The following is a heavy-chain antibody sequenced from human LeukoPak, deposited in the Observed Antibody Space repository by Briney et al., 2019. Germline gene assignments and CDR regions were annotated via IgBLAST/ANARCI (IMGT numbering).Heavy chain of an antibody. CDR3: AKDGAASGKYQLLSSFDY. CDR1: GFTFSSYG. J-gene: IGHJ4*02. Sequence: GGSLRLSCAASGFTFSSYGMHWVRQAPGKGLEWVAVIWYDGSNKYYADSVKGRFTISRDNSKNTLYLQMNSVRAEDTAVYYCAKDGAASGKYQLLSSFDYWGQGTLVTVSS. CDR2: IWYDGSNK. D-gene: IGHD2-2*01. V-gene: IGHV3-33*06.